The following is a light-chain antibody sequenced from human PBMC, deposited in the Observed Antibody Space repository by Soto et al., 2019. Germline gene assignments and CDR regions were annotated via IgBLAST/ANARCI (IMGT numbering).Light chain of an antibody. CDR2: EVS. Sequence: LTQPASVSGSPGQSITISCTGTSSDVGGYNYVSWYQQHPGKAPKLMIYEVSDRPSGVSNRFSGSKSGNTASLTISGLQAEDEADYYCSSYTITSTYVFGTGTKV. CDR3: SSYTITSTYV. CDR1: SSDVGGYNY. V-gene: IGLV2-14*01. J-gene: IGLJ1*01.